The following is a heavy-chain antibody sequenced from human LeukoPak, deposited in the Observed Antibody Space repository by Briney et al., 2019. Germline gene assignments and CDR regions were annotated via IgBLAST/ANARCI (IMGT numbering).Heavy chain of an antibody. Sequence: ASVKVSCKASGYTSTGYNMQWVRQAPGQGLEWMGWINPNSGGTNYAQKFQGRVTMTRDTSINTAYMELGRLTSDDTAVYYCTKEGVEGCWGQGTLVTVSS. V-gene: IGHV1-2*02. CDR1: GYTSTGYN. CDR3: TKEGVEGC. J-gene: IGHJ4*02. CDR2: INPNSGGT.